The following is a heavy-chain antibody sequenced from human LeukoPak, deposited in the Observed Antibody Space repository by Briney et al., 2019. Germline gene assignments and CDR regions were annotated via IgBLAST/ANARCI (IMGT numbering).Heavy chain of an antibody. CDR3: ARHSGSGSLSRPSDP. J-gene: IGHJ5*02. V-gene: IGHV4-39*01. CDR2: VYYTGST. CDR1: GPSVTSGGFY. D-gene: IGHD3-10*01. Sequence: SETLSLTCSVSGPSVTSGGFYWGWLRQPPGKGLQWIATVYYTGSTYYNPSLRSRVTISIGTSKNQFSLSLRSLIAADTAVYYCARHSGSGSLSRPSDPWGQGTLVTVSS.